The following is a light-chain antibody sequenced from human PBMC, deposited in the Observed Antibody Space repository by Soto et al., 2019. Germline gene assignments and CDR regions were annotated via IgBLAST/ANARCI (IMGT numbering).Light chain of an antibody. CDR2: KAT. J-gene: IGKJ2*01. CDR1: QTISSR. CDR3: QQYNEFQYT. Sequence: DIQMTQSPSSLSASVGDRVTITCRASQTISSRSAWYQQKPGQAPKLLIYKATNFQTGVASRFSGSGSGTEFRLTISSLQPDDFAVYYCQQYNEFQYTFGQGTRLDI. V-gene: IGKV1-5*03.